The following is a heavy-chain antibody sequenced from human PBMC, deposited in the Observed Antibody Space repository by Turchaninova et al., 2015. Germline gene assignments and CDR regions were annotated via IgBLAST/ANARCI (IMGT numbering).Heavy chain of an antibody. CDR2: ISTSGSES. D-gene: IGHD1-1*01. V-gene: IGHV3-48*03. J-gene: IGHJ6*03. Sequence: SWGGLVQSGGSLRLSCTVSGFSFSNYAMIWVRQAPGKGLEWVSYISTSGSESYYAGSVKGRFVSSRDNAKNSLYLQMNNLRAEDTAVYYCARDPTATTHYYMDVWGKGTTVTVSS. CDR1: GFSFSNYA. CDR3: ARDPTATTHYYMDV.